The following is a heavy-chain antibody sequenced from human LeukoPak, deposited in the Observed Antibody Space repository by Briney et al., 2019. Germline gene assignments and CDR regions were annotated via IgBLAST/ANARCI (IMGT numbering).Heavy chain of an antibody. CDR2: VSYSGRT. V-gene: IGHV4-39*01. CDR1: GGSISTRDYY. D-gene: IGHD2/OR15-2a*01. Sequence: PSETLSLTCTVSGGSISTRDYYWGWIRQPPAKGLEWIGSVSYSGRTYYNPSLKSRVTIFVDTSQNQFSLELSSVTAADTAVYYCAKYQIGTMFDFWGQGTLVTVSS. J-gene: IGHJ4*02. CDR3: AKYQIGTMFDF.